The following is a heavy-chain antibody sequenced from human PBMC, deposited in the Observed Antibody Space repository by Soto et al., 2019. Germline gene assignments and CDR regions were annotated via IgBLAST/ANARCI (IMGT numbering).Heavy chain of an antibody. V-gene: IGHV3-9*01. Sequence: EVQLLESGGGLVQPGGSLRLSCAASGFTFSNYAMSWVRQVPGRGLEWVSGITWNSVRIDYADSVKGRFTISRDNAKKSLYLQMNSLRAEDTALYYCAKSRTYTNGPDYWGQGTLVTVSS. CDR3: AKSRTYTNGPDY. CDR1: GFTFSNYA. D-gene: IGHD2-8*01. CDR2: ITWNSVRI. J-gene: IGHJ4*02.